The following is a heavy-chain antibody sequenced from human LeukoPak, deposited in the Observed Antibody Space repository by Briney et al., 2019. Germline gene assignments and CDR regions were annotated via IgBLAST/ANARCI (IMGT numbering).Heavy chain of an antibody. J-gene: IGHJ3*02. CDR1: GGSISSSSYY. Sequence: SETLSLTCTVSGGSISSSSYYWGWIRQPPGKGLEWIGSIYYSGSTYYNPSLRSRVTISGDMSKNQFSLKLSSVIAADTAVYYCARARVGATSDDALDIWGQGTMVTVSS. D-gene: IGHD1-26*01. V-gene: IGHV4-39*07. CDR2: IYYSGST. CDR3: ARARVGATSDDALDI.